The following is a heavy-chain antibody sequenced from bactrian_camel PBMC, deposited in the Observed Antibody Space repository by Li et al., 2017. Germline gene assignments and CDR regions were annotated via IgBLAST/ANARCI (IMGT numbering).Heavy chain of an antibody. J-gene: IGHJ6*01. CDR2: IYSGGEPT. D-gene: IGHD5*01. V-gene: IGHV3S31*01. CDR1: GYTYSSYC. CDR3: AAHGLPCWGLGPADFRI. Sequence: DVQLVESGGGAVQAGGSLRLSCIYSGYTYSSYCMGWFRQAPGREREGVAGIYSGGEPTYYDESVKGRFTISLDNSDDTVYLQMSSLKPEDTAMYYCAAHGLPCWGLGPADFRIRGQGTQVTVS.